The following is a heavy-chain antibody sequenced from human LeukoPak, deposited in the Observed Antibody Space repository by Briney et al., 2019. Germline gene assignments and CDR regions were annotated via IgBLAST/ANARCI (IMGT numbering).Heavy chain of an antibody. J-gene: IGHJ3*02. CDR3: AKDLYWGAFDI. Sequence: GGSLRLSCAASGFTFSSYGMHWVRQAPGKGLEWVAVIWYDGSNKYYADSVKGRFTISRDNSKNTLYLQMNSLRAEDTAVYYCAKDLYWGAFDIWGQGTMVTVSS. CDR1: GFTFSSYG. CDR2: IWYDGSNK. D-gene: IGHD7-27*01. V-gene: IGHV3-33*06.